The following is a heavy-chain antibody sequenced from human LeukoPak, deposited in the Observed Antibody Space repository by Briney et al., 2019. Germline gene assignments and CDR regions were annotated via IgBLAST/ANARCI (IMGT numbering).Heavy chain of an antibody. Sequence: GASVKVSCKASGYTFTGYYMHWVRQAPGQGLEWMGIINPSGGSTSYAQKFQGRVTMTRDMSTSTVYMELSSLRSEDTAVYYCARSIRIVVVTGHYMDVWGKGTTVTVSS. J-gene: IGHJ6*03. CDR1: GYTFTGYY. D-gene: IGHD2-21*02. CDR3: ARSIRIVVVTGHYMDV. V-gene: IGHV1-46*01. CDR2: INPSGGST.